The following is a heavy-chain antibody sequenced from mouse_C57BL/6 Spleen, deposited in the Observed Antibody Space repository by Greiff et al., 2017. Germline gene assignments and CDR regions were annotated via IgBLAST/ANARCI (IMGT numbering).Heavy chain of an antibody. CDR2: IDPETGGT. Sequence: QVQLQQSGAELVRPGASVTLSCKASGYTFTDYEMHWVKQTPVHGLEWIGAIDPETGGTAYNQKFKGKAILTADKSSSTAYMELRSLTSEDSAVYYGTRRGYYCFDYWGQGTTLTVSS. J-gene: IGHJ2*01. CDR1: GYTFTDYE. CDR3: TRRGYYCFDY. D-gene: IGHD2-14*01. V-gene: IGHV1-15*01.